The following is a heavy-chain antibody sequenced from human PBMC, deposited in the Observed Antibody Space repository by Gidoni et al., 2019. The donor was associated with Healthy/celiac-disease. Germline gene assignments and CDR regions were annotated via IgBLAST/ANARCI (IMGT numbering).Heavy chain of an antibody. D-gene: IGHD3-10*01. CDR1: GGSISSGGYY. CDR3: ANGSGSYYRRSMDV. V-gene: IGHV4-31*03. J-gene: IGHJ6*03. CDR2: SYYSGST. Sequence: QVQLQESGPGLVKPSQTLSLTCTVSGGSISSGGYYWSWIRQPPGKGLEWIGYSYYSGSTYYNPSLKSRVTISVDTSKNQFSLKLSSGTAADTAVYYCANGSGSYYRRSMDVWGKGTTVTVSS.